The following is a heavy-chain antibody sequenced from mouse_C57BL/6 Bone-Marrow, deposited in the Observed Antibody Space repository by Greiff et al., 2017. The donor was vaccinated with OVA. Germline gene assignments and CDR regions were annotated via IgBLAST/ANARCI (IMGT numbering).Heavy chain of an antibody. D-gene: IGHD1-1*01. J-gene: IGHJ3*01. CDR2: IYPGSGST. CDR1: GYTFTSYW. V-gene: IGHV1-55*01. Sequence: QVQLQQSGAELVKPGASGKMSCKASGYTFTSYWITWVKQRPGQGLEWIGDIYPGSGSTNYNEKFKSKATLTVDTSSSTAYMQLSSLTSEDSAVYYCARSGGEYYYGSPWFAYWGQGTLVTVSA. CDR3: ARSGGEYYYGSPWFAY.